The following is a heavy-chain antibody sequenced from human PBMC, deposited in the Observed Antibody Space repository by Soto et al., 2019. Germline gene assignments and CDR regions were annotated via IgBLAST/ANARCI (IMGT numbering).Heavy chain of an antibody. D-gene: IGHD1-1*01. CDR1: GGSISSGGYS. J-gene: IGHJ5*02. V-gene: IGHV4-30-2*01. Sequence: QLQLQESGSGLVRPSQTLSLTCAVSGGSISSGGYSWNWIRQPPGKGLEWIGYIYHSGSTLYNPALKSRVTIPVDQSQNQFSLKLSSVTAADPAVYYCARDQLAGHWFDPWGQGTLVTVSS. CDR3: ARDQLAGHWFDP. CDR2: IYHSGST.